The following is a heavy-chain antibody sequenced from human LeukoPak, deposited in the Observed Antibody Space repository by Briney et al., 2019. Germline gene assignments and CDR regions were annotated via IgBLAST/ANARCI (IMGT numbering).Heavy chain of an antibody. V-gene: IGHV3-23*01. D-gene: IGHD6-19*01. CDR3: AGYSSGWNYYYYMDV. CDR2: ISGSGGST. CDR1: GFTFSSYA. Sequence: GGSLRLSCAASGFTFSSYAMSWVRQAPGKGLEWVSAISGSGGSTYYADSVKGRFTISRDNSKNTLYLQMNSLRAEDTAVYYCAGYSSGWNYYYYMDVWGKGTTVTISS. J-gene: IGHJ6*03.